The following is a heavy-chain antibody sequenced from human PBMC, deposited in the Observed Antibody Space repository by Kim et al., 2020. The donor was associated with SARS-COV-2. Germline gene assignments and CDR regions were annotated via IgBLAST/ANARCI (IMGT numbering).Heavy chain of an antibody. CDR2: INPSGGST. J-gene: IGHJ4*02. CDR1: GYTFTSYY. Sequence: ASVKVSCKASGYTFTSYYMHWVRQALGQGLEWMGIINPSGGSTSYAQKFQGRVTMTRDTSTSTVYMELSSLRSEDTAVYYCARDGPATAAGSYFGYWGQGTLVTVSS. CDR3: ARDGPATAAGSYFGY. D-gene: IGHD4-17*01. V-gene: IGHV1-46*01.